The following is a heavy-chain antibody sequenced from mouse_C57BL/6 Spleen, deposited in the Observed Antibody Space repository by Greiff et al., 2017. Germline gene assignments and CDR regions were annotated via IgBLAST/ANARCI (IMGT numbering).Heavy chain of an antibody. CDR3: ARDSNFLYYYAMDY. Sequence: QVQLQQSGAELARPGASVKLSCKASGYTFTSYGISWVKQRTGQGLEWIGEIYPRSGNTYYNEKFKGKATLTADKSSSTAYMELRSLTSEDSAVSFCARDSNFLYYYAMDYWGQGTSVTVSS. D-gene: IGHD2-5*01. J-gene: IGHJ4*01. V-gene: IGHV1-81*01. CDR2: IYPRSGNT. CDR1: GYTFTSYG.